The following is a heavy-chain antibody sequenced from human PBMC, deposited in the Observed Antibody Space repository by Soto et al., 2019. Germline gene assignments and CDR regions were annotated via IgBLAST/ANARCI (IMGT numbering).Heavy chain of an antibody. V-gene: IGHV3-33*01. Sequence: QVQLVESGGGVVQPGRSLRLSCAASGFTFSSYGMHWVRQAPGKGLEWVAVIWDDGSNKYYADSVKGRFTISRDNSKNTLYLQMNSLRAEDKAVYYCAREGVSSYERKTHNWFDPWGQGTLVTVSS. J-gene: IGHJ5*02. D-gene: IGHD3-3*01. CDR2: IWDDGSNK. CDR1: GFTFSSYG. CDR3: AREGVSSYERKTHNWFDP.